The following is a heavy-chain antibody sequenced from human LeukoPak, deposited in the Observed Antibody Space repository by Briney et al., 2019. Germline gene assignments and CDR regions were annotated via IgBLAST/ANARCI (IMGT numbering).Heavy chain of an antibody. J-gene: IGHJ6*02. V-gene: IGHV3-7*01. CDR2: INQDGSEK. D-gene: IGHD2-21*01. CDR3: AGYCGGDCYGMDV. CDR1: GFTFSSYW. Sequence: GGSLRLSCEASGFTFSSYWMGWVRQAPGKGLEWLANINQDGSEKFYVDSVKGRFTISRDNAENSLYLQMNSLRAEDTAVYYCAGYCGGDCYGMDVWGQGTTATVSS.